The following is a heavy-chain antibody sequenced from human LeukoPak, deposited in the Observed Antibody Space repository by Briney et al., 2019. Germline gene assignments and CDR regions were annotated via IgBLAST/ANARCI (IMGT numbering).Heavy chain of an antibody. D-gene: IGHD5-12*01. Sequence: TPSETLSLTCAVYGGSFSGYYWSWIRQPPGKGLEWIGEINHSGSTNYNPSLKSRVTISVDTSKNQFSLKLSSVTAADTAVYYCARAPPTMPDAFDIWGQGTMVTVSS. V-gene: IGHV4-34*01. CDR2: INHSGST. CDR1: GGSFSGYY. J-gene: IGHJ3*02. CDR3: ARAPPTMPDAFDI.